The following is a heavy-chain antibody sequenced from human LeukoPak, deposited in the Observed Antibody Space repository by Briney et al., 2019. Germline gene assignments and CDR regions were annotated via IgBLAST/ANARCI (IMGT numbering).Heavy chain of an antibody. CDR3: ARIPRYSSSWYEGFAFDI. D-gene: IGHD6-13*01. CDR2: IYYSGST. CDR1: GGSISSYY. J-gene: IGHJ3*02. V-gene: IGHV4-59*12. Sequence: KPSETLSLTCTVSGGSISSYYWSWIRQPPGKGLEWIGYIYYSGSTNYNPSLKSRVTISVDTSKNQFSLKLSSVTAADTAVYYCARIPRYSSSWYEGFAFDIWGQGTMVTVSS.